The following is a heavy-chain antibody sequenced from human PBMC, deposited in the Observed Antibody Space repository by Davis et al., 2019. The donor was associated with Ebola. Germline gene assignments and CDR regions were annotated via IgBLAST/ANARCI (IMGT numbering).Heavy chain of an antibody. V-gene: IGHV3-48*02. CDR2: ISSSSSTI. Sequence: GESLKISCAASGSTFSSYSMNWVRQAPGKGLEWVSYISSSSSTIYYADSVKGRFTISRDNAKSSLYLQMNSLRDEDTAVYYCARSFTATPNYWGQGTLVTVSS. D-gene: IGHD4-11*01. J-gene: IGHJ4*02. CDR1: GSTFSSYS. CDR3: ARSFTATPNY.